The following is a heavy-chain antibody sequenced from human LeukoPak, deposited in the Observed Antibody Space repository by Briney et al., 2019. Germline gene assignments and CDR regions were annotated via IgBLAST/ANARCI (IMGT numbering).Heavy chain of an antibody. Sequence: ASVKVSCKASGYTFTRYGISWVRQAPGQGLEWMGWISAYNGNTNYAQKLQGRVTMTTDTSTSTAYMELRSLRSDDTAVYYCARAGITMVRGNLFDYWGQGTLVTVSS. D-gene: IGHD3-10*01. CDR1: GYTFTRYG. J-gene: IGHJ4*02. CDR3: ARAGITMVRGNLFDY. V-gene: IGHV1-18*01. CDR2: ISAYNGNT.